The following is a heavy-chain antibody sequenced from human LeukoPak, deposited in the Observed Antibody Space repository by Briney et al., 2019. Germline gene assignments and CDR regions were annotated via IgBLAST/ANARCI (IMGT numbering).Heavy chain of an antibody. V-gene: IGHV4-59*08. CDR1: GGSISSYY. CDR2: IYYSGST. Sequence: SSETLSLTCTVSGGSISSYYWSWIRQPPGKGLEWIGYIYYSGSTNYNPSLKSRVTISVDTSKNQFSLKLSSVTAADTVVCYCARQLGYCSSTSCYADKVDYWGQGTLVTVSS. CDR3: ARQLGYCSSTSCYADKVDY. D-gene: IGHD2-2*01. J-gene: IGHJ4*02.